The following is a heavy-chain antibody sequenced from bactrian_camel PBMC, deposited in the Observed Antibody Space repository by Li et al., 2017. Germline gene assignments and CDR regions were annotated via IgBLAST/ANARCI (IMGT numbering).Heavy chain of an antibody. Sequence: VQLVESGGGLVQPGGSLRLSCVSSGFTFSSTTMSWVRQAPGKGLEWVSSISSDGSTTYYADSVKGRFTFSRDNAKSTLYLQMNSLKSEDTALYYCCTWSECGTWGQGTQVTVS. CDR3: CTWSECGT. D-gene: IGHD8*01. CDR2: ISSDGSTT. V-gene: IGHV3S7*01. J-gene: IGHJ6*01. CDR1: GFTFSSTT.